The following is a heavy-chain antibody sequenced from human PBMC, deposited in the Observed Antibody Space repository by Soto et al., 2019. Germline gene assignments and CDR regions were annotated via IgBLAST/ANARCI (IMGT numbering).Heavy chain of an antibody. J-gene: IGHJ4*02. Sequence: QVQVQESGPGLAKPSGTLSLTCAVSGGAITSSHWWTWVRQPPGKGLEWMGEIYHSGATNYNPSLVRRANTSAHTTRNQFSLRLKSGPATDTAVYYSARSRVDGDYEASFHSWGQGILVTVSS. V-gene: IGHV4-4*02. CDR1: GGAITSSHW. CDR2: IYHSGAT. CDR3: ARSRVDGDYEASFHS. D-gene: IGHD4-17*01.